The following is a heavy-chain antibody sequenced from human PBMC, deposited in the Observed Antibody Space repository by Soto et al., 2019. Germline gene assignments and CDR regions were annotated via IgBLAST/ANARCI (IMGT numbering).Heavy chain of an antibody. CDR3: ARQFTDGDYQY. D-gene: IGHD4-17*01. CDR1: GGTFTTYL. Sequence: QVQLVQSGAEVKKPGSSVKVSCKASGGTFTTYLINWVRQAPGQGLEWMGGIIPMFGTTNYAQKFQGRVTITADESTSTAYMELSSLRSEDTAMYYCARQFTDGDYQYWGQGTLVTVSS. V-gene: IGHV1-69*01. J-gene: IGHJ4*02. CDR2: IIPMFGTT.